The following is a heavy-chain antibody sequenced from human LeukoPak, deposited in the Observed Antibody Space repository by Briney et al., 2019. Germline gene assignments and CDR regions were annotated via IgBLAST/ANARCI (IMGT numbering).Heavy chain of an antibody. J-gene: IGHJ4*02. CDR3: ARDGSGWYDY. CDR2: ISSSGSTI. D-gene: IGHD6-19*01. Sequence: GGSMLLSCAASGFNFSSYEMNWVRQAPGAGLERVSYISSSGSTIYSADSVKGRCTISRDNAKISLYLQMNSLRAEDTAVYYCARDGSGWYDYWGQGILVTVSS. V-gene: IGHV3-48*03. CDR1: GFNFSSYE.